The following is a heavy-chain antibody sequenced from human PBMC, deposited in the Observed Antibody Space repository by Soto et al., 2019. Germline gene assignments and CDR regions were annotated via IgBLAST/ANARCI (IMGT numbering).Heavy chain of an antibody. CDR3: AKGRHYYDIPRFSVGSWFDP. CDR2: ISGSGGST. V-gene: IGHV3-23*01. Sequence: EVQLLESGGGLVQPGRSLRLSCAASGFTFSSYAMSWVRQAPGKGLEWVSAISGSGGSTYYADSVKGRFTISRDNSKNTLYLQMNSLRAEDTAVYYCAKGRHYYDIPRFSVGSWFDPWGQGTLVTVSS. D-gene: IGHD3-22*01. CDR1: GFTFSSYA. J-gene: IGHJ5*02.